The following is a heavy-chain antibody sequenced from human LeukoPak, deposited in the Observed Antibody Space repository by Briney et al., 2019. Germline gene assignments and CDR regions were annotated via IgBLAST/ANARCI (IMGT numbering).Heavy chain of an antibody. CDR3: ARDLVGESGAAGY. CDR2: ISPSGDST. Sequence: GGSLRLSCAASGFTFRSYSMDWVRLAPGKGLEWVSSISPSGDSTWNADSVRGRFTISRDNVKNSLSLQMDSLRADDTALYFCARDLVGESGAAGYWGQGTLVTVSS. J-gene: IGHJ4*02. V-gene: IGHV3-21*01. CDR1: GFTFRSYS. D-gene: IGHD2-8*02.